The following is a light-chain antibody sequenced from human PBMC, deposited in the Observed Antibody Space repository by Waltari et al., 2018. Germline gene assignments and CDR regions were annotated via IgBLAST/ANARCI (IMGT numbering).Light chain of an antibody. Sequence: QSALTQPASVSGSPGQSITIPCTGTSSDVGGYNHLSWYQQHPGKAPKLMIYDVSNRPSGVSNRFSGSKSGNTASLTISGLQAEYEADYYCSSYISSSTLELFGGGTSLTVL. CDR3: SSYISSSTLEL. CDR1: SSDVGGYNH. V-gene: IGLV2-14*03. CDR2: DVS. J-gene: IGLJ2*01.